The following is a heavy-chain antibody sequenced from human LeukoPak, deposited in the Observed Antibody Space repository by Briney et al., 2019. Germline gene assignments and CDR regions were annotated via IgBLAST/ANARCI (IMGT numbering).Heavy chain of an antibody. CDR2: IRQDGSDK. Sequence: GGSLRLSCAASGFTFSSYWMSWVRQAPGKGLEWVANIRQDGSDKYYVDSVKGRFTISRDNAKNSLSLQMNNLRVEDTAVYYCARAGSHWHYVYWGQGTVVTVSS. J-gene: IGHJ4*02. D-gene: IGHD3-10*01. CDR3: ARAGSHWHYVY. CDR1: GFTFSSYW. V-gene: IGHV3-7*01.